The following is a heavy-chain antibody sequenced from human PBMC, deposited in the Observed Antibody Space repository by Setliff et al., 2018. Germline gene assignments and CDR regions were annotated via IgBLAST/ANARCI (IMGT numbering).Heavy chain of an antibody. CDR2: IYNSGST. V-gene: IGHV4-39*07. J-gene: IGHJ6*03. CDR1: GDSLSSSIDY. D-gene: IGHD6-19*01. CDR3: AREQWLDPPGYYYMDV. Sequence: PSETLSLTCTVSGDSLSSSIDYWAWMRQPPGKGLEYIGSIYNSGSTYYNPSHNSRVTISIDTSKNQFSLKLNSVTAADMAVYYCAREQWLDPPGYYYMDVWAKGTTVTVSS.